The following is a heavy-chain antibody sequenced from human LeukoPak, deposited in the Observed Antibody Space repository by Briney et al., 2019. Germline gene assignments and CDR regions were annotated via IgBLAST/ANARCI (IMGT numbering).Heavy chain of an antibody. CDR1: GFMFNDYW. J-gene: IGHJ4*02. Sequence: GGSPRLSCAASGFMFNDYWMMWVRQAPGEGLEWVANIKPDGSETYYMGSVRGRFTISRDNAKNLLYLQMNNLRGEDTAVYYCGGFEYEAGLGWWGQGTLVAVST. CDR3: GGFEYEAGLGW. CDR2: IKPDGSET. D-gene: IGHD6-19*01. V-gene: IGHV3-7*01.